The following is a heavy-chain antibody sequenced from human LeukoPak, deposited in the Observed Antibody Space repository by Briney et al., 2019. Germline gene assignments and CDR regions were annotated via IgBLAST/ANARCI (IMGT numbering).Heavy chain of an antibody. D-gene: IGHD2-15*01. J-gene: IGHJ5*02. V-gene: IGHV3-7*01. CDR2: INQRGSEK. CDR1: GGSFSGYY. Sequence: ETLSLTCAVYGGSFSGYYWSWIRQPPGKGLEWVANINQRGSEKYYVDSVKGRFTISRDNAKNSLYLQMISLRAEDTAVYYCARLYCSGDNCPRGAYWFDPWGQGTLVTVSS. CDR3: ARLYCSGDNCPRGAYWFDP.